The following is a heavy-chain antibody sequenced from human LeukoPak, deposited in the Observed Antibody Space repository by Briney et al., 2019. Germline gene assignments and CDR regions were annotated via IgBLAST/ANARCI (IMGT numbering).Heavy chain of an antibody. CDR1: GYTFPNYG. D-gene: IGHD6-6*01. J-gene: IGHJ6*03. CDR2: ISGYNGNT. CDR3: ARDRPPWGDYYYCYMDV. V-gene: IGHV1-18*01. Sequence: ASVKVACKASGYTFPNYGVSWVRQAPGQGLEWMGWISGYNGNTNFAKKLQGRVTMTTDTSTSTAYMELRSLRSDDTAVYYCARDRPPWGDYYYCYMDVWGKGTTVTVSS.